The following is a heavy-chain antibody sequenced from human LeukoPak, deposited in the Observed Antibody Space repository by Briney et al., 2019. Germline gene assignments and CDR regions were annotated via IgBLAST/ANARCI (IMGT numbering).Heavy chain of an antibody. J-gene: IGHJ4*02. CDR1: GFTFSSYW. CDR3: AKGRAGIDY. V-gene: IGHV3-7*05. Sequence: GGSLRLSCAVSGFTFSSYWMSWARQAPGKGLEWVANIKQDGSEKYYVDSVKGRFTISRDNSKNTLYVQMNSLRAEDTAVYYCAKGRAGIDYWGQGTLVIVSS. CDR2: IKQDGSEK. D-gene: IGHD6-19*01.